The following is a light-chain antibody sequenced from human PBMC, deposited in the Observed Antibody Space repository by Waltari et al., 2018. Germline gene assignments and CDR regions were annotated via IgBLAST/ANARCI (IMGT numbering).Light chain of an antibody. CDR2: EVS. Sequence: QSALTQPPSASGSPGQSVTISCTGTSSDIGDYDYVSWYQQHPGKAPNLIIFEVSKRPAGGPDRCSGSKSGKTASRTVAGLQAEDEADYCCSSYAGSNRIFGTGTKVTVL. J-gene: IGLJ1*01. CDR3: SSYAGSNRI. CDR1: SSDIGDYDY. V-gene: IGLV2-8*01.